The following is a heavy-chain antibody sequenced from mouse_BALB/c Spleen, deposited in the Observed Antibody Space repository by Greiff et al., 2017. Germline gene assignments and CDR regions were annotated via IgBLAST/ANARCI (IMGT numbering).Heavy chain of an antibody. J-gene: IGHJ3*01. Sequence: QVQLQQSGADLVKPGASVKLSCKASGYTFTSYYMYWVKQRPGQGLEWIGEINPSNGGTNFNEKFKSKATLTVDKSSSTAYMQLSSLTSEDSAVYYCTREGEAAWFAYWGQGTLVTVSA. V-gene: IGHV1S81*02. CDR2: INPSNGGT. CDR1: GYTFTSYY. CDR3: TREGEAAWFAY.